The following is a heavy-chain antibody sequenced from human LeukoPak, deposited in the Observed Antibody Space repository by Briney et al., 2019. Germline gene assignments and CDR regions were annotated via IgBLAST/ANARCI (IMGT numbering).Heavy chain of an antibody. CDR1: GFTFSTYT. CDR3: AKAHSGSFYSGVH. J-gene: IGHJ4*02. Sequence: GGSLRLSCAASGFTFSTYTTNWVRQAPGKGLEWVSSISSGGSCIYYVDSVKGRFTISRDNSKSTLYLQVSSLRADDTAVYYCAKAHSGSFYSGVHWGQGTLVTVSS. V-gene: IGHV3-21*04. D-gene: IGHD1-26*01. CDR2: ISSGGSCI.